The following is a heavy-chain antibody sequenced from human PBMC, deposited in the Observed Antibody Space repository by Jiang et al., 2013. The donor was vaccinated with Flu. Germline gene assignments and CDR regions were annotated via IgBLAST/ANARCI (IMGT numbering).Heavy chain of an antibody. J-gene: IGHJ4*02. V-gene: IGHV4-61*02. CDR3: AREVGNYGKLDY. CDR2: IFTSGTT. Sequence: PAGGGLEWIGRIFTSGTTYINPSLRSRVTISLDMSKNQVSLNLFSVSASDTATYYCAREVGNYGKLDYWGQGNLVTVSS. D-gene: IGHD1-7*01.